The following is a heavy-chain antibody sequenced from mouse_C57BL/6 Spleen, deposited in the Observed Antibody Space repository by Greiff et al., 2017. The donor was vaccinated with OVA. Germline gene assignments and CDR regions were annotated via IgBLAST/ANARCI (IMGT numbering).Heavy chain of an antibody. CDR3: ARKGLYYDYAHYAMDY. J-gene: IGHJ4*01. CDR2: INPSTGGT. Sequence: EVQLQHSGPELVKPGASVKISCKASGYSFTGYYMNWVKQSPEKSLEWIGEINPSTGGTTYNQKLKAKATLTVDKSSSTAYMQLKSLTSEDSAVYYCARKGLYYDYAHYAMDYWGQGTSVTVSS. D-gene: IGHD2-4*01. V-gene: IGHV1-42*01. CDR1: GYSFTGYY.